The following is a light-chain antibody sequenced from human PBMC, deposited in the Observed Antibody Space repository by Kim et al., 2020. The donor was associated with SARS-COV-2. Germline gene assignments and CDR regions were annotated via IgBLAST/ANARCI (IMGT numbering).Light chain of an antibody. V-gene: IGKV3-15*01. CDR3: QQYDHWPYT. CDR1: QSVSRN. CDR2: DAS. J-gene: IGKJ2*01. Sequence: VSPGDRVTRSCRASQSVSRNVAWYQQKPGQAPRLLSSDASTRATGVPASFSGSGSGTEFSFTISSLQSEDFAVYYCQQYDHWPYTFGQGTKVDIK.